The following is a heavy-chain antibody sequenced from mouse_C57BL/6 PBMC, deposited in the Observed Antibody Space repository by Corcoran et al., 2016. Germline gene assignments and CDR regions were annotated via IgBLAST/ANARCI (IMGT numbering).Heavy chain of an antibody. D-gene: IGHD2-1*01. Sequence: DVQLQESGPGLVKPSQSLSLTCSVTGYSITSGYYWNWIRQFPGNKLEWMGYISYDGSNNYNPSLKNRISITLDTSKNQFFLELNSVTTEDTATYYCASGNYWYFDVWGTGTTVTVSS. CDR1: GYSITSGYY. CDR2: ISYDGSN. J-gene: IGHJ1*03. V-gene: IGHV3-6*01. CDR3: ASGNYWYFDV.